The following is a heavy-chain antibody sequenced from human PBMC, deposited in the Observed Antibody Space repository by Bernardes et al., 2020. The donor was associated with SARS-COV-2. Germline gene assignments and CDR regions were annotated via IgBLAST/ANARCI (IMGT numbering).Heavy chain of an antibody. Sequence: VGSLILSCAASGFTFSTYAMNWVRQAPGQWLEWVSTISGNGGSTYYADSVKGRFTISRDNSKNTLYLQMNSLRAEDTALYYCAKGSKPTTIPNYYFYYWGQGALVTVS. J-gene: IGHJ4*02. V-gene: IGHV3-23*01. CDR1: GFTFSTYA. D-gene: IGHD2-2*02. CDR2: ISGNGGST. CDR3: AKGSKPTTIPNYYFYY.